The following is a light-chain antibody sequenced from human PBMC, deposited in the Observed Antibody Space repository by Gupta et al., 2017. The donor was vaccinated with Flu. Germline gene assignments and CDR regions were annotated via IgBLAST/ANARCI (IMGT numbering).Light chain of an antibody. CDR1: QSVLYSSNNKNY. CDR2: WAS. Sequence: DIVMTQSPDSMAVSLGEMDTSNCKSSQSVLYSSNNKNYLAWYQQKPGQPPKLLIYWASTRESGVPDRFGGSGSGADFTITISILHAEDVADYYCQQYDSIPWTFGQGTKVEIK. CDR3: QQYDSIPWT. V-gene: IGKV4-1*01. J-gene: IGKJ1*01.